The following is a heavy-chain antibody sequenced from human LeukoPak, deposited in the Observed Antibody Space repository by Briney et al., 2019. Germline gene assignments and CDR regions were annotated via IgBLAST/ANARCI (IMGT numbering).Heavy chain of an antibody. D-gene: IGHD3-22*01. J-gene: IGHJ4*02. CDR3: ASLKGLFDYLDY. CDR2: LYNAGST. CDR1: GFTVSNKY. Sequence: QAGGSLRLSCVASGFTVSNKYMSWVRQAPGKGLEWVSVLYNAGSTYYADSVKGRFTISRDNSKNTLYLQTYSLRAEDTAVYYCASLKGLFDYLDYWGQGILVTVYS. V-gene: IGHV3-53*01.